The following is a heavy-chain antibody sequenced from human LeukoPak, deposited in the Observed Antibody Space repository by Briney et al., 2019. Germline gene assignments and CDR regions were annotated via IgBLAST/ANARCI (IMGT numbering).Heavy chain of an antibody. V-gene: IGHV3-9*01. CDR2: ISWNSGSI. CDR1: GLTFDDYA. J-gene: IGHJ3*02. D-gene: IGHD5-18*01. Sequence: GRSLRLSCAASGLTFDDYAMHWVRQAPGKGLEWVSGISWNSGSIGYADSVKGRFTISRDNAKNSLYLQMNSLRAEDTALYYCAKDISDTAMVDAFDIWGQGTMVTVSS. CDR3: AKDISDTAMVDAFDI.